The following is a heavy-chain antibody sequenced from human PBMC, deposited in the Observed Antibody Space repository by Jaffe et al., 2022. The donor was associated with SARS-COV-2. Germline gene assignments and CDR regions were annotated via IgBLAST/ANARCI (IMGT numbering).Heavy chain of an antibody. V-gene: IGHV3-30*18. CDR3: AKAGGIFMINTVTTGLDV. D-gene: IGHD3-16*01. CDR1: GFTFNNYA. Sequence: QPHLVESGGGVVQPGTSLRLSCAASGFTFNNYAMHWVRQAPGKGLEWVALISYEGSKKFYGDSVKGRFTVSRDSFKSTVYLQMNSLKTEDTAVYFCAKAGGIFMINTVTTGLDVWGRGTTVTVSS. J-gene: IGHJ6*02. CDR2: ISYEGSKK.